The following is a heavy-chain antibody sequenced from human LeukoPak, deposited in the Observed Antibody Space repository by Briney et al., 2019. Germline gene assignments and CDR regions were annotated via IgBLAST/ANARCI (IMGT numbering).Heavy chain of an antibody. CDR3: AKHRDIIIMDPGFDY. J-gene: IGHJ4*02. CDR1: GFTFSTYG. Sequence: GGSLRLSCAASGFTFSTYGMHWVRQAPGKGLEWVAFIRYDGSNKYFADSVKGRFTISRDNSKNTLSLQMNSLRAEDTAVYYCAKHRDIIIMDPGFDYWGQGTLVTVSS. V-gene: IGHV3-30*02. CDR2: IRYDGSNK. D-gene: IGHD2-8*01.